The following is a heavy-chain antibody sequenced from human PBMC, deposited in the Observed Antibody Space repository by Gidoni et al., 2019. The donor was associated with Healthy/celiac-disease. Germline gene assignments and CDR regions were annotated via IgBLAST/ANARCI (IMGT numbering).Heavy chain of an antibody. D-gene: IGHD2-15*01. CDR2: ISSSSSTI. Sequence: EVQLVESGGGLVQPGGSLSLSCAASGFTFSRYSMNWVRQAPGKGREWVSYISSSSSTIYYADSVKGRFTISRDNAKNSLYLQMNSLRAEDTAVYYCASGGCSGGSCYVDYWGQGTLVTVSS. V-gene: IGHV3-48*04. CDR1: GFTFSRYS. J-gene: IGHJ4*02. CDR3: ASGGCSGGSCYVDY.